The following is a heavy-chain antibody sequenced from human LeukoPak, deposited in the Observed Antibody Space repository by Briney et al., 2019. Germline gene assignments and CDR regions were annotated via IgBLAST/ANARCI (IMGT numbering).Heavy chain of an antibody. J-gene: IGHJ4*02. CDR1: GGSITNYH. CDR3: ARHDSRGGSYVY. V-gene: IGHV4-59*08. CDR2: IRSGESA. Sequence: SETLSLTCSVSGGSITNYHWSWIRQPPGKRLEWIGYIRSGESAMYNPSLESRVTMSVDTPMNHFSLRLNSLTAADTAVYYCARHDSRGGSYVYWGQGTLVTVSS. D-gene: IGHD1-26*01.